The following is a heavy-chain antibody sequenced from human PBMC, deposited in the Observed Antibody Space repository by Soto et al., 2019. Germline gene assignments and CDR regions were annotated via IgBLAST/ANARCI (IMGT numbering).Heavy chain of an antibody. CDR3: ARVLYYGMDV. Sequence: QVTLKESGPVLVKPTETLTLTCTFSGFSFSNPRMSVSWIRQPPGKALEWLAHISSSDEKSYSTSLKSRLTISKDTSKSXXVLTMTNMDPMDTATYYCARVLYYGMDVWGQGTTVTVSS. CDR1: GFSFSNPRMS. CDR2: ISSSDEK. V-gene: IGHV2-26*01. J-gene: IGHJ6*02.